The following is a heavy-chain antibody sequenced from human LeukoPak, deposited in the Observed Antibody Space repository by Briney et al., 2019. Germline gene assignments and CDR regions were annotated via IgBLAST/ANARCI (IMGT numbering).Heavy chain of an antibody. Sequence: SVKVSCEASGGSFRRYAFAWVRQAPGQGLEWMGGIMPVLDTGSYAQGFQGRVTITADRSTSTAYMELRSLRPEDTALYYCAARDNGNDLLSYHAMDVWGNGTTVTVSS. CDR2: IMPVLDTG. V-gene: IGHV1-69*06. J-gene: IGHJ6*04. D-gene: IGHD1-1*01. CDR3: AARDNGNDLLSYHAMDV. CDR1: GGSFRRYA.